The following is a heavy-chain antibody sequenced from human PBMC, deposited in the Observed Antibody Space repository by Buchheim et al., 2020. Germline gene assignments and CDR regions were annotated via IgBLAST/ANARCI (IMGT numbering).Heavy chain of an antibody. CDR3: ARDGPSSGYYYPDY. CDR2: INSDGSTT. Sequence: EVQLVESGGGLVQPGGSLRLSCAASGFTFNSYWMYWVRQVPGKGLVWVSRINSDGSTTSYADSVRGRFTISRDNAKNTVYLQMNSLRAEDTAVYYCARDGPSSGYYYPDYWGQGTL. D-gene: IGHD3-22*01. CDR1: GFTFNSYW. J-gene: IGHJ4*02. V-gene: IGHV3-74*01.